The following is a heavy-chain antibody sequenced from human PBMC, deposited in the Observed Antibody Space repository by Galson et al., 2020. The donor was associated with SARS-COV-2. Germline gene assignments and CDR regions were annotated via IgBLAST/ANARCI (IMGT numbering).Heavy chain of an antibody. CDR1: GFTFSSYS. Sequence: GESLKISCAASGFTFSSYSMNWVRQAPGKGLEWVLSISSSSSYIYYADSVKGRFTISRDNAKNSLYLQMNSLRAEDTAVYYCARDASMVRGPGGFDPWGQGTLVTVSS. CDR2: ISSSSSYI. V-gene: IGHV3-21*01. D-gene: IGHD3-10*01. J-gene: IGHJ5*02. CDR3: ARDASMVRGPGGFDP.